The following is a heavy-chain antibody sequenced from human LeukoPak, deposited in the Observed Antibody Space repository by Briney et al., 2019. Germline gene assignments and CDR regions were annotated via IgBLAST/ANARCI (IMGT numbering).Heavy chain of an antibody. CDR1: GGSISSSSYY. D-gene: IGHD6-13*01. CDR2: IYYSGST. CDR3: ARQGYGSSWYDHQNWFDP. J-gene: IGHJ5*02. Sequence: SETLSLTCTVSGGSISSSSYYWGWIRQPPGKGLEWIGSIYYSGSTYYNPSLKSRVTISVDTSKNQFSLKLSSVTAADTAVYYCARQGYGSSWYDHQNWFDPWGQGTLVTVSS. V-gene: IGHV4-39*01.